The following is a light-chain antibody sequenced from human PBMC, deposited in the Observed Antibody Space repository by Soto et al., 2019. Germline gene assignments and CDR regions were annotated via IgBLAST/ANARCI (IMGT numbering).Light chain of an antibody. J-gene: IGKJ1*01. V-gene: IGKV1-39*01. Sequence: DIQMTQSPSSLSASVGDTVTITCRASQSISTYLNWYQQKSGKAPNLLIFPASTLQSGVPSRFSGSGSGTDFTLTIRSLQPEDVATYYCQKYNSAPWTIGQGTRWIS. CDR3: QKYNSAPWT. CDR1: QSISTY. CDR2: PAS.